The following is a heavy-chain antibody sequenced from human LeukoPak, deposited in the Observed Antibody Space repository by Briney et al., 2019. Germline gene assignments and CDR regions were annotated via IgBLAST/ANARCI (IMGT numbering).Heavy chain of an antibody. Sequence: ASETLSLTCAVYGGSFSGYYWSWIRQPPGKGLEWIGEINHSGSTNYNPSLKSRVTISVDTSKNQFSLKLSSVTAADTAVYYCARGPVWGDGAVGTFDYWGQGTLVSVSS. V-gene: IGHV4-34*01. CDR3: ARGPVWGDGAVGTFDY. J-gene: IGHJ4*02. CDR2: INHSGST. CDR1: GGSFSGYY. D-gene: IGHD1-26*01.